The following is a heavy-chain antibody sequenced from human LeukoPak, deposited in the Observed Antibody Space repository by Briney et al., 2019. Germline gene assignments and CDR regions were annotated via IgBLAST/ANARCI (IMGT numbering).Heavy chain of an antibody. Sequence: SETLSLTCTVPGDSINSYYWTWIRQAPGKGLEWIGYIYYTGSTNYSPSLKSRVSISIDPSKNQFSLKLTSVTAADTAVYYCARQTGSGLFILPGGQGTLVTVSS. D-gene: IGHD3/OR15-3a*01. V-gene: IGHV4-59*08. CDR2: IYYTGST. CDR3: ARQTGSGLFILP. CDR1: GDSINSYY. J-gene: IGHJ4*02.